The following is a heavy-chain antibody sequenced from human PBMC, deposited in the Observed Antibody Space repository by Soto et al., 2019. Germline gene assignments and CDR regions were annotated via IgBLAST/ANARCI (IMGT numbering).Heavy chain of an antibody. V-gene: IGHV1-69*13. CDR1: GDSFRSYA. CDR3: AWARGVVDNYYYYGMDV. J-gene: IGHJ6*02. CDR2: FIPIFGTP. D-gene: IGHD3-22*01. Sequence: SVKVSCKASGDSFRSYAFSWGRQAPGQGLEWIGGFIPIFGTPNYAQKFQGRLTISADESTSTVSMDLSSLRSEDTAVYYCAWARGVVDNYYYYGMDVWGQGTTVTAP.